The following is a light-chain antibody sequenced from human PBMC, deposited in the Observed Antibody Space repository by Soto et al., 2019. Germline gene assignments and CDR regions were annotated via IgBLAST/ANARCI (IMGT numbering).Light chain of an antibody. Sequence: IVWTQSPGTLSLSPGERATPSCRASQSVSSSYLAWYQQKPGQAPRLLIYGASSRATGIPDRFSGSGSGTDFTLTISRLEPEDFAVYYCQQYGSSPWTFGQGTKV. CDR2: GAS. V-gene: IGKV3-20*01. CDR3: QQYGSSPWT. J-gene: IGKJ1*01. CDR1: QSVSSSY.